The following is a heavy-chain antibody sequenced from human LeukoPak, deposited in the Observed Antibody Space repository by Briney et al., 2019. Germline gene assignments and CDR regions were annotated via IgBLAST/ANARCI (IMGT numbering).Heavy chain of an antibody. CDR3: ARCYSSSWYRKGLNWFDP. CDR1: GYTFTSYG. J-gene: IGHJ5*02. D-gene: IGHD6-13*01. CDR2: ISAYNGNT. Sequence: GASVKVSCKASGYTFTSYGISWVRQAPGQGLEWMGWISAYNGNTNYAQKLQGRVTMTTDTSTSTAYMELRSLRSDDTAVYYCARCYSSSWYRKGLNWFDPWGQGTLVTVSS. V-gene: IGHV1-18*01.